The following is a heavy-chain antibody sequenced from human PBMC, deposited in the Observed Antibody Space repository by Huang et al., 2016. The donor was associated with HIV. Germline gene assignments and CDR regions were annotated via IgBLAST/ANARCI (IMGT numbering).Heavy chain of an antibody. V-gene: IGHV3-30*02. CDR2: SPYYGSDR. Sequence: QVQVVESGGGVVQPGGSLRLSCAASGFTSRSHGMHLVRQDPCKWRGWVRFSPYYGSDRYIAGFVEGRVSMARDSSMETLYLLLNSLGGGWTAVYYGIKETVQWLVPDWGQGTLVTVS. CDR1: GFTSRSHG. J-gene: IGHJ4*02. D-gene: IGHD6-19*01. CDR3: IKETVQWLVPD.